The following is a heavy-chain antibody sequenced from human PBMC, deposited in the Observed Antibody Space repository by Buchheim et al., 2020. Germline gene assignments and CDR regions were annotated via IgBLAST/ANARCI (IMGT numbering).Heavy chain of an antibody. CDR1: GFTFSSYG. J-gene: IGHJ4*02. Sequence: QVQLVESGGGVVQPGRSLRLSCAASGFTFSSYGMHWVRQAPGKGLEWVAVISYDGSNKYYADSVKGRFTISRDNSKNTLYLQMNSLGAEDTAVYYCAKEGVIPSEYYFDYWGQGTL. CDR2: ISYDGSNK. D-gene: IGHD3-16*02. CDR3: AKEGVIPSEYYFDY. V-gene: IGHV3-30*18.